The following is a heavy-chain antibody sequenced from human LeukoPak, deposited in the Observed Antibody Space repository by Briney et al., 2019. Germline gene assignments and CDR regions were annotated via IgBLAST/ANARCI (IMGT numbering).Heavy chain of an antibody. Sequence: SETLSPTCTVSGGSISGSSYYWGWIRQPPGKGLEWIGSIYYSGSTYYNPSLKSRVTISVDTSKNQLSPELNSVTPTDTDVYYCARHYGPWGQGTLVTVSS. CDR1: GGSISGSSYY. J-gene: IGHJ4*02. CDR2: IYYSGST. V-gene: IGHV4-39*01. D-gene: IGHD3-10*01. CDR3: ARHYGP.